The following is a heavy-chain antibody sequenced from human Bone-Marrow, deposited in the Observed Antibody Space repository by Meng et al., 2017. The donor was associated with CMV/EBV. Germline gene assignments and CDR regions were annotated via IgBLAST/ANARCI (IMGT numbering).Heavy chain of an antibody. V-gene: IGHV3-11*04. D-gene: IGHD6-13*01. CDR1: GFTFSDYY. CDR3: AREVASAGPAFDY. Sequence: GESLKISCAASGFTFSDYYMNWIRQAPGKGLEWISYISSSGSSIYYADSVKGRFTISRDNAKNSLYLQMTSLRAEDTAVYYCAREVASAGPAFDYWGQGTLVTVSS. J-gene: IGHJ4*02. CDR2: ISSSGSSI.